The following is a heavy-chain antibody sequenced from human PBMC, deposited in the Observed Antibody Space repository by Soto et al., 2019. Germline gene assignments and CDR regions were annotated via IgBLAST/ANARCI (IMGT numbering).Heavy chain of an antibody. CDR1: GYRFTSYW. V-gene: IGHV5-51*01. CDR3: ASKDNSGYCNLFDS. J-gene: IGHJ5*01. CDR2: IFPSDSDT. D-gene: IGHD2-21*02. Sequence: GESLNISCKTSGYRFTSYWIAWVRQMPGKGLEWMGIIFPSDSDTRYSPSFQGQVTISADRSTSTVFLQWASLKASDTAVYFCASKDNSGYCNLFDSWG.